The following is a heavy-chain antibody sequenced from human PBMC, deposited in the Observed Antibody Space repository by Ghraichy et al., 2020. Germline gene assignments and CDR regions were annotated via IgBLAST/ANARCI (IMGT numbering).Heavy chain of an antibody. CDR2: ICYDGSDE. J-gene: IGHJ4*01. Sequence: GGSLRLSCAASGFTFSNYGMHWVRQAPGKGLEWVAVICYDGSDEYYADSVKGRFTISRDNSKNTLYLQMDSLRAEDTAVFYCARDDSSGYYAFDYWGHGTMVTVAS. CDR1: GFTFSNYG. CDR3: ARDDSSGYYAFDY. V-gene: IGHV3-33*01. D-gene: IGHD3-22*01.